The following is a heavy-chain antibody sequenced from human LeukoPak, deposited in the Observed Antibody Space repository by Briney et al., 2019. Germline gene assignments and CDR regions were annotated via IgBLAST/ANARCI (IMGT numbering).Heavy chain of an antibody. J-gene: IGHJ1*01. CDR1: GFTFSTYG. V-gene: IGHV3-30*18. D-gene: IGHD1-26*01. Sequence: GGSLRLSCAASGFTFSTYGMHWVRQAPGKGLEWVAVISYDGSNKYYADSVKGRFTISRDNSKNTLYLQMNSLRAEDTAVYYCAKAIYSGSYYGLYFQHWGQGTLVTVSS. CDR2: ISYDGSNK. CDR3: AKAIYSGSYYGLYFQH.